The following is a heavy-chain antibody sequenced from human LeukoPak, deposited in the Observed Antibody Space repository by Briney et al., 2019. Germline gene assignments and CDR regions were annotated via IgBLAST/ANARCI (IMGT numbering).Heavy chain of an antibody. Sequence: SGGSLRLSCAASGFTFSSYGMSWVRQAPGKGLEWVSVINNSGGSTYYADSVKGRFTISRDNSKNTLYLQMNSLRAEDTAVYYCARHPSLNYWGQGTLVDVSS. CDR2: INNSGGST. CDR1: GFTFSSYG. CDR3: ARHPSLNY. J-gene: IGHJ4*02. V-gene: IGHV3-23*01. D-gene: IGHD3-16*01.